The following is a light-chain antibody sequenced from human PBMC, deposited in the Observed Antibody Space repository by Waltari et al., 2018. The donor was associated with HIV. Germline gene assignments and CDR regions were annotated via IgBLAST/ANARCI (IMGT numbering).Light chain of an antibody. V-gene: IGKV4-1*01. J-gene: IGKJ1*01. CDR1: QSVLYSSNNTNY. CDR2: WAS. Sequence: DIVMTQSPDSLVVSLAERATINCKSSQSVLYSSNNTNYLAWYQQKPGQPPKLLISWASTRESGVPDRFSGSGSGTDVTLTISSLQAEDVAVYFCQQYYDTPWTFGQGTKVEIK. CDR3: QQYYDTPWT.